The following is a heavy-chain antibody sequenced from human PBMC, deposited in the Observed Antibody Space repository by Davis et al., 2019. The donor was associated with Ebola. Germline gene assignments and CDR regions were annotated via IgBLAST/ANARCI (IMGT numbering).Heavy chain of an antibody. Sequence: GESLKISCAASGFNFNYYWMHWVRQGPGKGLVWVSRISSDGSSTSSADSVKGRFTISRDNAKNTLYLQMNSLRAEDTAIYYCARGNYYGFDYWGQGTLVKVSS. CDR2: ISSDGSST. J-gene: IGHJ4*02. V-gene: IGHV3-74*01. D-gene: IGHD1-26*01. CDR1: GFNFNYYW. CDR3: ARGNYYGFDY.